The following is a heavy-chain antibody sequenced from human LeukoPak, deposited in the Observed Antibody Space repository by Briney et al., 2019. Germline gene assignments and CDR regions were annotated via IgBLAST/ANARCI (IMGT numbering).Heavy chain of an antibody. CDR3: ARWEWYSYGQGYLDY. Sequence: SETLSLTCTVSSGSINNYYWSWIRQPAGKGLQWIGRLYTSGSTDYNPSLKSRVTISVDTSKNQFSLKLSSVTAADTAVYYCARWEWYSYGQGYLDYWGQGTLVTVSS. CDR1: SGSINNYY. J-gene: IGHJ4*02. V-gene: IGHV4-4*07. D-gene: IGHD5-18*01. CDR2: LYTSGST.